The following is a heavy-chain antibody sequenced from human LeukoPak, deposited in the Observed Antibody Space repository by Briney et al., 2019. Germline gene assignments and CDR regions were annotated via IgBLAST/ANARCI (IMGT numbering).Heavy chain of an antibody. CDR1: GFTFSSYE. V-gene: IGHV3-48*03. Sequence: GGSLRLSCAASGFTFSSYEMNWVRQAPGKGLEWVSYISGSGSTIYYADSVKGRFTISRDNAKNSLYLQMNSLRAEDTAVYYCARGGGDYYDSSGYYYFDYWGQGTLVTVSS. D-gene: IGHD3-22*01. CDR3: ARGGGDYYDSSGYYYFDY. CDR2: ISGSGSTI. J-gene: IGHJ4*02.